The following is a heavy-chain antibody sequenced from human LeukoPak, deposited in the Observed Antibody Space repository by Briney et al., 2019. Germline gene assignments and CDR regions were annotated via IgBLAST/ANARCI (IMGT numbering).Heavy chain of an antibody. J-gene: IGHJ4*02. V-gene: IGHV1-2*02. CDR2: INPNSGGT. CDR3: ARSRSYCFDY. Sequence: GASVKVSCKASGGTFSSYAISWVRQAPGQGLEWMGWINPNSGGTNYAQKFQGRVTMTRDTSISTAYMELSRLRSDDTAVYYCARSRSYCFDYWGQGTLVTVSS. CDR1: GGTFSSYA. D-gene: IGHD1-26*01.